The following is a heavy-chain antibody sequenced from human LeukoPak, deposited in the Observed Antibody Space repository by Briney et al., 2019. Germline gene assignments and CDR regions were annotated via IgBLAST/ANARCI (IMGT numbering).Heavy chain of an antibody. D-gene: IGHD3-10*01. CDR2: IRNDGSDK. J-gene: IGHJ4*02. CDR3: AKDRAFGQFLWGNDY. Sequence: GGSLRLSCAASGFIFSTYGMHWVRQAPGKGLEWVAFIRNDGSDKYYAVSVKGRFTISRDNSKNTLYLQRNSLRAEDTALYYCAKDRAFGQFLWGNDYWGQGTLVTVSS. V-gene: IGHV3-30*02. CDR1: GFIFSTYG.